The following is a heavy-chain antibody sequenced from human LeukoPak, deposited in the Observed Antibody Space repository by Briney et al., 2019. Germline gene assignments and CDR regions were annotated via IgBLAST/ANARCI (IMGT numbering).Heavy chain of an antibody. J-gene: IGHJ6*03. CDR3: AKNSRRNYGSVIGPTKGYMDV. D-gene: IGHD3-10*01. Sequence: GRSLRLSCAASGFTFNTYGMSWVRQAPGKGLEWVSTISGSGGSTYYADSVKGRFTISRDSSKNTLYLQMNSLRAEDTAVYYCAKNSRRNYGSVIGPTKGYMDVWGKGTTVTVSS. V-gene: IGHV3-23*01. CDR1: GFTFNTYG. CDR2: ISGSGGST.